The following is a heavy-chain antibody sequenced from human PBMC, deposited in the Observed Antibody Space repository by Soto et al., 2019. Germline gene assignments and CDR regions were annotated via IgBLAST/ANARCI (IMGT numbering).Heavy chain of an antibody. V-gene: IGHV1-18*01. CDR3: ARDRGALDY. D-gene: IGHD3-10*01. CDR2: ISGYDGHT. CDR1: GYTFTNYG. J-gene: IGHJ4*02. Sequence: QVPLVQSGAELKKPGASVKLSCKASGYTFTNYGIVWIRQAPGQGLEWRGWISGYDGHTNSAQKFQGRVTMTIDTPTSTVYMELRSLRSDDTAVYYCARDRGALDYWGQGPLVTVSS.